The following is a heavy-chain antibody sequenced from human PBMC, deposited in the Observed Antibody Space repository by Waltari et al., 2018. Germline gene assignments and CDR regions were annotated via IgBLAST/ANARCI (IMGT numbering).Heavy chain of an antibody. Sequence: VQLVESGGGVVQPGRSLRLSCAASGFTFSSRGVHWVRQAPGKGLEWVVVIWYDGGSKYYADSVKGRFTISRDNSKNTLYVQMNSLRAEDTAVYYCARGSGSNGGYYFDYWGQGTLVTVSS. CDR2: IWYDGGSK. D-gene: IGHD1-26*01. CDR3: ARGSGSNGGYYFDY. J-gene: IGHJ4*02. V-gene: IGHV3-33*01. CDR1: GFTFSSRG.